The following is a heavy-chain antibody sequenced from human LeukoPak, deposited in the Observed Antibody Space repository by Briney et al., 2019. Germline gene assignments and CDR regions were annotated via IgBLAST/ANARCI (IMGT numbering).Heavy chain of an antibody. CDR1: GGTFISYA. J-gene: IGHJ6*04. CDR3: ASPQKGCSSTSCYPEYYGMDV. V-gene: IGHV1-69*13. CDR2: IIPIFGTA. Sequence: ASVTVSCKASGGTFISYAISWVRQAPGQGLEWMGGIIPIFGTANYAQKFQGRVTITADESTSTAYMELSSLRSEDTAVYYCASPQKGCSSTSCYPEYYGMDVWGKGTTVTVSS. D-gene: IGHD2-2*01.